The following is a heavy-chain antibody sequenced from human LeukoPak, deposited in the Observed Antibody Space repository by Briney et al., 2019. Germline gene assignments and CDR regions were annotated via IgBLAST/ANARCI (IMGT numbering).Heavy chain of an antibody. V-gene: IGHV4-34*01. D-gene: IGHD2-8*01. CDR3: ARERVYARKTKGGMDV. Sequence: SETLSLTCAVYGGSFSGYYWSWIRQPPGKGLEWIGEINHSGSTNYNPSLKSRVTISVDTSKNQFSLKLSSVTAADTAVYYCARERVYARKTKGGMDVWGQGTTVTVSS. CDR1: GGSFSGYY. J-gene: IGHJ6*02. CDR2: INHSGST.